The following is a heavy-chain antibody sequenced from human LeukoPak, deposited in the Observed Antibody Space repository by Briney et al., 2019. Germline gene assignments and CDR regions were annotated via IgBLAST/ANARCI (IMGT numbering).Heavy chain of an antibody. J-gene: IGHJ4*02. CDR1: GGSISSSSYY. V-gene: IGHV4-39*01. CDR3: ARRQTTVERGYFDY. Sequence: PSETLSFTCTVSGGSISSSSYYWGWIRQPPGKGLEWVASIYDSGSTYYNPSLKSRVTISVDTSKNQFSLKLSSVTAADTAVYYCARRQTTVERGYFDYWGQGTLVTVSS. CDR2: IYDSGST. D-gene: IGHD4-17*01.